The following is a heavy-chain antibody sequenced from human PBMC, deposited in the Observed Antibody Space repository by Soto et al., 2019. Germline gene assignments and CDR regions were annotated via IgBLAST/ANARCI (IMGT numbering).Heavy chain of an antibody. CDR1: GYSISSGYY. Sequence: LSLTCAVSGYSISSGYYWGWIRQPPGKGLEWIGSIYHSGSTYYNPSLKSRVTISVDTSKNQFSLKLSPVTAADTAVYYCARDGGVGATYYYYYGMDVWGQGTTVTVSS. D-gene: IGHD1-26*01. CDR3: ARDGGVGATYYYYYGMDV. J-gene: IGHJ6*02. CDR2: IYHSGST. V-gene: IGHV4-38-2*02.